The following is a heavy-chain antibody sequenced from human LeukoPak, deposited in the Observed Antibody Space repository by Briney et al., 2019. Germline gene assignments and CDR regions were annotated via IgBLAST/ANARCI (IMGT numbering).Heavy chain of an antibody. CDR3: ARLYCSSTSCYSP. Sequence: ASVKVSCKASGYTFTGYYMHWVRQAPGQGLEWMGWINPNSGGTNYAQKFQGRVTMTRNTSISTAYMELSSLRSEDTAVYYCARLYCSSTSCYSPWGQGTLVTVSS. J-gene: IGHJ5*02. V-gene: IGHV1-2*02. CDR1: GYTFTGYY. D-gene: IGHD2-2*01. CDR2: INPNSGGT.